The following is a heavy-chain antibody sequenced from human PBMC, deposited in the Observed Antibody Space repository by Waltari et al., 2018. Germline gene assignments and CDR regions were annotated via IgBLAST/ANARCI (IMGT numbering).Heavy chain of an antibody. CDR1: GGTFSSYA. CDR2: ITPIFGTA. D-gene: IGHD1-26*01. J-gene: IGHJ4*02. V-gene: IGHV1-69*13. Sequence: QVQLVQSGAEVKKPGSSVKVSCKASGGTFSSYAISWVRQAPGPGLEWMGGITPIFGTANCAQKCQGRVTITADESTSTAYMELSSLRSEDTAVYYCARDGRFYSGSYTETRFDYWGQGTLVTVSS. CDR3: ARDGRFYSGSYTETRFDY.